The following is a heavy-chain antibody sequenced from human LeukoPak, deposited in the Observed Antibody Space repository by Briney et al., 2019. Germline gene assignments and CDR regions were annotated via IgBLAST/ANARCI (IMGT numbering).Heavy chain of an antibody. Sequence: GRSLRLSCAASGFTFSSYGMHWVRQAPGKGLEWVAVIWYDGSDKYYADSVKGRFTISRDNSKNTLYLQMNRLRAEDSAVYYCARGRVVIPEGPDYWGQGTSVTVSS. J-gene: IGHJ4*02. D-gene: IGHD3-10*01. CDR1: GFTFSSYG. CDR3: ARGRVVIPEGPDY. CDR2: IWYDGSDK. V-gene: IGHV3-33*01.